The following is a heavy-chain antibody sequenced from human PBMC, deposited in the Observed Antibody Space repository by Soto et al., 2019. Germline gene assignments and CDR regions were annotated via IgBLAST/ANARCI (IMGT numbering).Heavy chain of an antibody. CDR1: GFTFSSYG. CDR3: ARARSWGSSSGMDV. J-gene: IGHJ6*02. CDR2: IWYDGSNK. D-gene: IGHD6-6*01. V-gene: IGHV3-33*01. Sequence: QVQLVESGGGVVQPGRSLRLSYAASGFTFSSYGMHWVRQAPGKGLEWVAVIWYDGSNKYYADSVKGRFTISRDNSKNTLYLQMNSLRAEDTAVYYCARARSWGSSSGMDVWGQGTTVTVSS.